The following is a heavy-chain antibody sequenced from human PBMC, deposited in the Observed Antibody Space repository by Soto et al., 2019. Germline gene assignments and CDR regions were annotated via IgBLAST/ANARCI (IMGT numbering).Heavy chain of an antibody. J-gene: IGHJ4*02. CDR1: VFTFSSYW. CDR3: SRVGGSTWH. D-gene: IGHD1-26*01. CDR2: INSDGSST. Sequence: GSLRLSCAASVFTFSSYWMHWVRQAPGKGLVWVSRINSDGSSTNYADFVKGRFTISRDNAKNTLYLQMNSLRVEDTAVYYCSRVGGSTWHWGQGTLVTVSS. V-gene: IGHV3-74*01.